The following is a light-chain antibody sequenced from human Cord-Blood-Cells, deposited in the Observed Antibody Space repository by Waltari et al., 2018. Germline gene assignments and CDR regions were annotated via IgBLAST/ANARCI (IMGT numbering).Light chain of an antibody. J-gene: IGLJ3*02. CDR2: RNN. V-gene: IGLV1-47*01. CDR3: AAWDDSLSGWV. Sequence: QSVLTQPPSASGTPGQRVTISCSGSSSNIGSNYVYWYQQLPGTAPKRLIYRNNQRPSGVPARFSGSKSGTSASLAISGLRSEDEADYYCAAWDDSLSGWVFGGGTKLTVL. CDR1: SSNIGSNY.